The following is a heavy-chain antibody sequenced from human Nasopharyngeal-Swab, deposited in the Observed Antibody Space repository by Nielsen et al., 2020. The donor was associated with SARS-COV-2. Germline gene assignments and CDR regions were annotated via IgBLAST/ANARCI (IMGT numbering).Heavy chain of an antibody. D-gene: IGHD4-17*01. J-gene: IGHJ3*02. Sequence: GGSLRLSCAASGFTFSNYGMHWVRQAPGKGLQWVAVIWDDGSNKYYADSVKGRFTISRDNSKNTLYLQMNSLRAEDTAVYCCARASYGDYIQVGACDNWGQGTMVTVSS. V-gene: IGHV3-33*08. CDR3: ARASYGDYIQVGACDN. CDR1: GFTFSNYG. CDR2: IWDDGSNK.